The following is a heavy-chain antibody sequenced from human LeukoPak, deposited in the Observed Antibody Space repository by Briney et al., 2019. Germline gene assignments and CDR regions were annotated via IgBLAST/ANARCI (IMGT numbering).Heavy chain of an antibody. J-gene: IGHJ4*02. Sequence: PGGSLRLSCAASGFTFSSHWMSWVRQAPGKGLEWVANIRQDGGEKYYVDSVKGRLTISRDNAKNSLYLQMNSLRAEDTAVYYCARDKIVGATLLDYWGQGTLVTVSS. CDR3: ARDKIVGATLLDY. CDR1: GFTFSSHW. V-gene: IGHV3-7*01. CDR2: IRQDGGEK. D-gene: IGHD1-26*01.